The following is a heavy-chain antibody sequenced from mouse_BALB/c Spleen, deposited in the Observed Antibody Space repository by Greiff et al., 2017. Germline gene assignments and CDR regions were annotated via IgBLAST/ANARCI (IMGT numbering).Heavy chain of an antibody. CDR2: ISSGSSTI. J-gene: IGHJ4*01. Sequence: EVKLMESGGGLVQPGGSRKLSCAASGFTFSSFGMHWVRQAPEKGLEWVAYISSGSSTIYYADTVKGRFTISRDNPKNTLFLQMTSLRSEDTAMYYCARETRRYYAMDYWGQGTSVTVSS. D-gene: IGHD2-12*01. CDR3: ARETRRYYAMDY. V-gene: IGHV5-17*02. CDR1: GFTFSSFG.